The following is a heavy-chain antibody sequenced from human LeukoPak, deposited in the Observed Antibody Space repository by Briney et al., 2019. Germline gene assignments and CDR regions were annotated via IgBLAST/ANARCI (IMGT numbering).Heavy chain of an antibody. J-gene: IGHJ4*02. Sequence: ASVKVSCKASGYSFTGYYMYWVRQAPGQGLEWMGWVNPNSGDTGYAQKFQGRVTMTRDTSISTAYMELSRLRSDDTAVYFCATGPAYFDYWGQGTLVTVSS. CDR1: GYSFTGYY. D-gene: IGHD1-1*01. CDR2: VNPNSGDT. V-gene: IGHV1-2*02. CDR3: ATGPAYFDY.